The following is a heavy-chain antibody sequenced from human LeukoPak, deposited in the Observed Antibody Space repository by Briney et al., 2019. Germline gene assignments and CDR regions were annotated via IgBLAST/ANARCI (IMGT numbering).Heavy chain of an antibody. CDR1: GYTFTSYG. D-gene: IGHD2/OR15-2a*01. V-gene: IGHV1-18*01. J-gene: IGHJ4*02. Sequence: GASVKVSCKASGYTFTSYGISWVRQAPGQGLEWMGWISAYNGNTNYAQKLQGRVTMTTDTSTSTAYMELRSLRSDDTAVYYCARAANRWGSALSDFDYWGQGTLVTVSS. CDR2: ISAYNGNT. CDR3: ARAANRWGSALSDFDY.